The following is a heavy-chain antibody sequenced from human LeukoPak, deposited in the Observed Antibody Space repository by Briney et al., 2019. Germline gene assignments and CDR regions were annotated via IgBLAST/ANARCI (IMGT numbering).Heavy chain of an antibody. Sequence: PSETLSLTCTVSGGSISSTIYYWGWIRQPPGKGLEWIGRIYYRGSTYYNPSLKSRVAISVDASKNQFSLKLSSVTASDTAVYYCAREGLNMVRGVIPKEAWGWFDPWGQGTLVTVSS. J-gene: IGHJ5*02. CDR1: GGSISSTIYY. D-gene: IGHD3-10*01. V-gene: IGHV4-39*07. CDR2: IYYRGST. CDR3: AREGLNMVRGVIPKEAWGWFDP.